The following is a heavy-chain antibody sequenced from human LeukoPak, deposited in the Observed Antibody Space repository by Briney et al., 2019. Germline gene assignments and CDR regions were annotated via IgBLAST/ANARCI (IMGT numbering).Heavy chain of an antibody. V-gene: IGHV1-69*13. CDR3: AGRYSSSLIDAFDI. J-gene: IGHJ3*02. CDR1: GGTFSSYA. Sequence: ASVKVSCKASGGTFSSYAISWVRQAPGQGLEWMGGIIPIFGTANYAQKFQGRVTITADESTSTAYMELSSLRSEDTAVYYCAGRYSSSLIDAFDIWGQGTMVTVSS. CDR2: IIPIFGTA. D-gene: IGHD6-13*01.